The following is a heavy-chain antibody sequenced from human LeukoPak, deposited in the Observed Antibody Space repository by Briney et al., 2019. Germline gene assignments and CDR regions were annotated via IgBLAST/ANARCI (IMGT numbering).Heavy chain of an antibody. CDR3: AGTYYDILTGYSPGAFDI. CDR1: GGSISSSNW. D-gene: IGHD3-9*01. CDR2: IYHSGST. Sequence: SETLSLTCAVSGGSISSSNWWSWVRQPPGKGLEWIGEIYHSGSTNYNPSLKSRVTISVDKSKNQFSLKLSSVTAADTAVYYCAGTYYDILTGYSPGAFDIWGQGTMVTVSS. J-gene: IGHJ3*02. V-gene: IGHV4-4*02.